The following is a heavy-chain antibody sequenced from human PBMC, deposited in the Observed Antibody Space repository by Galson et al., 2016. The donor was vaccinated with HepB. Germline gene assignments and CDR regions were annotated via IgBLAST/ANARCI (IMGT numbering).Heavy chain of an antibody. Sequence: SLRLSCAGSGFTFTNAWMNWIRQTPGKGLEWVGLSKSKSSGGTIAYAAPVKGRFTISRDDSKNTVYLEMSSLKSADTAVYYCTTRLGAGRGWDTRLGHDFGGQGALVSVSS. CDR1: GFTFTNAW. D-gene: IGHD6-19*01. J-gene: IGHJ4*02. CDR3: TTRLGAGRGWDTRLGHDF. CDR2: SKSKSSGGTI. V-gene: IGHV3-15*07.